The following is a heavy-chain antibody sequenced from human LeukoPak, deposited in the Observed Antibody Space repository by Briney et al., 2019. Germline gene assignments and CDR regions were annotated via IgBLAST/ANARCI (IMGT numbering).Heavy chain of an antibody. V-gene: IGHV4-38-2*02. Sequence: PSETLSLTCTVSGYSISSGYYWGWVRQPPGKGLEWIGSIYHSGSTYYNPSLKSRVTISVDTSKNQFSLKLSSVTAADTAVYYCAREGATISKGFDPWGQGTLVTVSS. J-gene: IGHJ5*02. D-gene: IGHD5-24*01. CDR1: GYSISSGYY. CDR2: IYHSGST. CDR3: AREGATISKGFDP.